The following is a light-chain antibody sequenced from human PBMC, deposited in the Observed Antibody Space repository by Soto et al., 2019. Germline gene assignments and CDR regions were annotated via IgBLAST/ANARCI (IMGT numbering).Light chain of an antibody. CDR1: GSDVGGYNY. CDR3: TSYTRSRTYV. V-gene: IGLV2-14*03. CDR2: DVT. J-gene: IGLJ1*01. Sequence: QSALTQPASVSGSPGQSITISCTGTGSDVGGYNYVSWYQQHPGKAPKLVTYDVTNRPSGVSNRFSGSKSGNTASLTISGLQAEDEADYYCTSYTRSRTYVFGTGTKLTVL.